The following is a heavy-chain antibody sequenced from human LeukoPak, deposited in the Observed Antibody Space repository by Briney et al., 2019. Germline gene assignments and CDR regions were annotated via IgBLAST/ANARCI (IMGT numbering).Heavy chain of an antibody. CDR3: AKDVSEDELRYFDWSTT. CDR2: IYSGGST. J-gene: IGHJ5*02. V-gene: IGHV3-53*05. Sequence: GSLRLSCAASGFTVSSNYMSWVRQAPGKGLEWVSVIYSGGSTYYADSVKGRFTISRDNSKNTLYLQMNSLRAEDTAVYYCAKDVSEDELRYFDWSTTWGQGTLVTVSS. D-gene: IGHD3-9*01. CDR1: GFTVSSNY.